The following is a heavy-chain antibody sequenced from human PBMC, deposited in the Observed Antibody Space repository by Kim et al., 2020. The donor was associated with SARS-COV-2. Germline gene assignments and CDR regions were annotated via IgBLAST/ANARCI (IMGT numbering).Heavy chain of an antibody. D-gene: IGHD6-19*01. CDR2: MNPNSGNT. V-gene: IGHV1-8*03. CDR1: GYTFTSYD. J-gene: IGHJ6*04. CDR3: ARGARSGWYYYYYGMDI. Sequence: ASVKVSCKASGYTFTSYDINWVRQATGQGLEWMGWMNPNSGNTDYSQKFQGRVTITRNTSKSTAYMELSSLRSEDTAVYYCARGARSGWYYYYYGMDIRGEGTTVTVSS.